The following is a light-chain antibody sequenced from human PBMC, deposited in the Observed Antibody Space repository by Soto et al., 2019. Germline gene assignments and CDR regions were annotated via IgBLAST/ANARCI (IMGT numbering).Light chain of an antibody. CDR2: EVT. CDR3: SSYTSSTTLDV. Sequence: QSALTQPASVSGSPGQSITISCTGTSDDVGGYNYVSWYQQHSGKAPKLIIYEVTNRPSGVSNRFSGSKSGNTASLTISGLQADDEADYHCSSYTSSTTLDVFGTGTKVTVL. V-gene: IGLV2-14*03. CDR1: SDDVGGYNY. J-gene: IGLJ1*01.